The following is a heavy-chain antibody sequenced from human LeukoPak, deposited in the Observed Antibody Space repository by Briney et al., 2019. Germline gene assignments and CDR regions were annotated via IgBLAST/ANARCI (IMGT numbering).Heavy chain of an antibody. Sequence: SETLSLTCAVYGGSFSGYYWSWIRQPPGKGLEWVGEINHSGSTSYNPSLKSRVTISVDSSKNQFSLKLSSVTPEDTAVYYCAREVYGSFDYWGQGTLVTVSS. J-gene: IGHJ4*02. D-gene: IGHD1-14*01. CDR3: AREVYGSFDY. CDR2: INHSGST. CDR1: GGSFSGYY. V-gene: IGHV4-34*01.